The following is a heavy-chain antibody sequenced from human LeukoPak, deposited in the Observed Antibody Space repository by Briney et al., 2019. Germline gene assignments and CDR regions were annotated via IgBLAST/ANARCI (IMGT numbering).Heavy chain of an antibody. CDR2: IKSKTDGGTT. D-gene: IGHD2-15*01. Sequence: GGSLRLSCAASGFTFSNAWMSWVRQAPGKGLEWVGRIKSKTDGGTTDYAAPVKGRFTISRDDSKNTLYLQMNSLKTGDTAVYYCTLLVYYYYMDVWGKGTTVTVSS. CDR3: TLLVYYYYMDV. CDR1: GFTFSNAW. V-gene: IGHV3-15*01. J-gene: IGHJ6*03.